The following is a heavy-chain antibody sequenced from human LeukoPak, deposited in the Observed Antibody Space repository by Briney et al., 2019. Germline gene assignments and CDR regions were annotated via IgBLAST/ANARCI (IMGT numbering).Heavy chain of an antibody. V-gene: IGHV4-39*01. J-gene: IGHJ3*02. D-gene: IGHD2-21*01. CDR1: GGSISSSSYY. CDR3: ARAFMSCGGRCAFDI. CDR2: IYYSGST. Sequence: SETLSLTCTVSGGSISSSSYYWGWIRQPPGKGLEWIGSIYYSGSTYYNPSLKSRVTISVDTSKNQFSLKLSSVTAADTAVYYCARAFMSCGGRCAFDIWGQGIMVTVSS.